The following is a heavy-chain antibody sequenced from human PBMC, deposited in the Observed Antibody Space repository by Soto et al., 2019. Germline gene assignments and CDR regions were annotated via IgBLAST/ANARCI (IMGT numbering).Heavy chain of an antibody. J-gene: IGHJ6*02. Sequence: EVQLVESGGGLVQPGGSLRLSCVASGFTFSSYWMHWVRQAPGKGLVWVSRINSDARSTTYADSVKGRFTISRDNAKNTLSLQMIRLRAEDTAGYYCVGGYSSSWAMDVCGQGTTVTVSS. D-gene: IGHD6-13*01. CDR1: GFTFSSYW. CDR2: INSDARST. CDR3: VGGYSSSWAMDV. V-gene: IGHV3-74*01.